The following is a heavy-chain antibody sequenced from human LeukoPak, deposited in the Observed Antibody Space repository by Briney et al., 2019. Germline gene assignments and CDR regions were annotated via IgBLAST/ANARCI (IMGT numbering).Heavy chain of an antibody. CDR1: GFTFSSYS. CDR2: ISSSSSTI. CDR3: ARDLAGAYYDFWSGRNWFDP. V-gene: IGHV3-48*01. J-gene: IGHJ5*02. Sequence: GGSLRLXCAASGFTFSSYSMNWVRQAPGKGLECVSYISSSSSTIYYADSVKGRFTISRDNAKNSLYLQMNSLRAEDTAVYYCARDLAGAYYDFWSGRNWFDPWGQGTLVTVSS. D-gene: IGHD3-3*01.